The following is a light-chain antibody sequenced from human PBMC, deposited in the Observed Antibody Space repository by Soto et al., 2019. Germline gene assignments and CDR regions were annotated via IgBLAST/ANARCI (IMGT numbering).Light chain of an antibody. CDR3: QSYASSLPGLL. CDR1: NSNIGAGYT. J-gene: IGLJ6*01. V-gene: IGLV1-40*01. Sequence: QSVLTQPPSVTGAPGQRVTISCTGSNSNIGAGYTVHWYQQFPGRVPKLLIYGDTNRPSGVPDRFSGSKSGTSASLAITGLQAEDDADYYCQSYASSLPGLLFGVGTKVTVL. CDR2: GDT.